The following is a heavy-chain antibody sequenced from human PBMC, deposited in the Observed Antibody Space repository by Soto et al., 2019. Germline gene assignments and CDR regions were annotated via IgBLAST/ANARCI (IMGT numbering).Heavy chain of an antibody. Sequence: QVQLVQSGAEVKKPGASVKVSCKASGYTFTSYGISWVRQAPGQGLEWMGWISAYNGNTNYAQKLQGRVTRTTDTSTSTAYMELRSLRSDGTAVYYCARDTPTTPFTFGGVIAGDYWGQGTLVTVSS. V-gene: IGHV1-18*01. D-gene: IGHD3-16*02. J-gene: IGHJ4*02. CDR1: GYTFTSYG. CDR3: ARDTPTTPFTFGGVIAGDY. CDR2: ISAYNGNT.